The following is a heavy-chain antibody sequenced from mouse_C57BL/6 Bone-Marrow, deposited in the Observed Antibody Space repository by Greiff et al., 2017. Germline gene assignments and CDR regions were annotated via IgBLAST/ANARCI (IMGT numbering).Heavy chain of an antibody. D-gene: IGHD2-3*01. CDR3: TRSDGYYRGYYAMDY. CDR2: IDPENGGT. V-gene: IGHV1-15*01. Sequence: VQLQQSGAELVRPGASVTLSCKASGYTFTDYEMHWVKQTPVHGLEWIGAIDPENGGTAYNQKFKGKAILTADKSSSTAYMELRSLTSEDSAVYYCTRSDGYYRGYYAMDYWGQGTSVTVSS. CDR1: GYTFTDYE. J-gene: IGHJ4*01.